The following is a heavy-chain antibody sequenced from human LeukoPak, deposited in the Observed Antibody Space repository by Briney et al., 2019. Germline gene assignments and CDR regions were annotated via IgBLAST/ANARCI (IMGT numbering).Heavy chain of an antibody. CDR1: GYTLTELP. Sequence: ASVKVSCKVSGYTLTELPMHWVRQIPGKGLEWMGGFDPEDGETIYAQKFQGRVTVTEDTSTDTAFMELSSLRSEDTALYYCATLHGAGSYYNHYYGMDVWGQGTTVTVSS. J-gene: IGHJ6*02. D-gene: IGHD3-10*01. CDR2: FDPEDGET. CDR3: ATLHGAGSYYNHYYGMDV. V-gene: IGHV1-24*01.